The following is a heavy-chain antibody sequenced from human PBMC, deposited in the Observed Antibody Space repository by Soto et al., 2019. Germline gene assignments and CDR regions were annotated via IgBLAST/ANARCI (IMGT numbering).Heavy chain of an antibody. Sequence: QVQLVESGGGVVQPGRSLRLSCAASGFTFDSYGMHWVRQAPGKGLEWVAVISSDGNNKYYADSVKGRFTISRDNFKNTLYLKMRSLRADDTAVYYGAKDLLPNTVTTCGSWGQGTLVTVSS. CDR2: ISSDGNNK. CDR3: AKDLLPNTVTTCGS. CDR1: GFTFDSYG. D-gene: IGHD4-17*01. J-gene: IGHJ5*02. V-gene: IGHV3-30*18.